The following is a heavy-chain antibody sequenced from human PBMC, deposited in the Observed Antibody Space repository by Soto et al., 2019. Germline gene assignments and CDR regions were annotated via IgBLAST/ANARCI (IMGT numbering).Heavy chain of an antibody. CDR2: IYHSGST. J-gene: IGHJ4*02. CDR1: GGSISSGGYS. CDR3: ARVAAAGALYFDY. D-gene: IGHD6-13*01. Sequence: PSETLSLTCAVSGGSISSGGYSWSWIRQPPGKGLEWIGYIYHSGSTYYNPSLKSRVTISVDRSKNQFSLKLSSVTAADTAVYYCARVAAAGALYFDYWGQGTLVTVSS. V-gene: IGHV4-30-2*01.